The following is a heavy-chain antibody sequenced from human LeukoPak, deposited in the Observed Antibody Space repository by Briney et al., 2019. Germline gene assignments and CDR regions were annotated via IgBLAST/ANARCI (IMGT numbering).Heavy chain of an antibody. CDR2: ISTSGDTT. J-gene: IGHJ4*02. Sequence: GGSLRLSCAASGFTFSDYAVTWVRQAPGKGLEWVSAISTSGDTTYYADSVKGRFTISRDNSENTLYLQMNSLRAEDTAVYYCAKSRGRQLDYFDFWGQGTLVTVSS. V-gene: IGHV3-23*01. D-gene: IGHD6-13*01. CDR1: GFTFSDYA. CDR3: AKSRGRQLDYFDF.